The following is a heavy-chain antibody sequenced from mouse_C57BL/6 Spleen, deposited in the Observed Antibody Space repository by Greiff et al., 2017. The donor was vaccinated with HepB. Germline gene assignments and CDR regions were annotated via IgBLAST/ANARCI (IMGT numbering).Heavy chain of an antibody. J-gene: IGHJ4*01. Sequence: VQLQQPGAELVMPGASVKLSCKASGYTFTSYWMHWVKQRPGQGLEWIGEIDPSDSYTNYNQKFKGKSTLTVDKSSSTAYMQLSSLTSEDSAVYYCARNYGSREDAMDYWGQGTSVTVSS. D-gene: IGHD1-1*01. CDR3: ARNYGSREDAMDY. V-gene: IGHV1-69*01. CDR1: GYTFTSYW. CDR2: IDPSDSYT.